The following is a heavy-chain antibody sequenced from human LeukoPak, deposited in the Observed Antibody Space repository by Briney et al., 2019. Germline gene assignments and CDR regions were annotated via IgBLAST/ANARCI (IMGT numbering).Heavy chain of an antibody. J-gene: IGHJ4*02. CDR3: ARDQLFLYDSSGYYRPLDY. CDR2: ISWDGGST. V-gene: IGHV3-43D*04. Sequence: PGGSLRLSCAASGFTFDDYAMHWVRQPPGKGLEWVSLISWDGGSTYYADSVKGQFTISRDNSKNSLYLQMNSLRAEDTAVYYCARDQLFLYDSSGYYRPLDYWGQGTLVTVSS. CDR1: GFTFDDYA. D-gene: IGHD3-22*01.